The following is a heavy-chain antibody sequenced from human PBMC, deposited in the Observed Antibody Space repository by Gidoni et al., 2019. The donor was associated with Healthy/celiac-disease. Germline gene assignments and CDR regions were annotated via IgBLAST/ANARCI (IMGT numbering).Heavy chain of an antibody. V-gene: IGHV3-53*02. D-gene: IGHD3-3*01. CDR1: GFTVSSNS. CDR2: IYSGGST. J-gene: IGHJ4*02. Sequence: EVQLVETGGGLIQPGGSLRLSCAASGFTVSSNSMSWVRQAPGKGLEGVSVIYSGGSTYYADSVKGRFTISRDNSKNTLYLQMNSLRAEDTAVYYCARVGGVARYYFDYWGQGTLVTVSS. CDR3: ARVGGVARYYFDY.